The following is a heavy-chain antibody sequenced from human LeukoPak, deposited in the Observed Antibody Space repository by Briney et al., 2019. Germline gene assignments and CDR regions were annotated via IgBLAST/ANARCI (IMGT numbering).Heavy chain of an antibody. CDR2: ISQDGSET. V-gene: IGHV3-7*01. J-gene: IGHJ4*02. D-gene: IGHD7-27*01. Sequence: PGGSLRRSCAASGFPFNSFFLNWVRLTPGRELEWVACISQDGSETFYMDSVRGRFIISRDNTKNSLYLQMDSLRAEDTAVYFCVRDLGHSRHYFEYWGQGALVTVSS. CDR1: GFPFNSFF. CDR3: VRDLGHSRHYFEY.